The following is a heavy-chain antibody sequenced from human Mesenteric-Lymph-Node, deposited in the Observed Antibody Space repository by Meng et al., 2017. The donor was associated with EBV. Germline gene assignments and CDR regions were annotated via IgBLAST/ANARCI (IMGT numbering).Heavy chain of an antibody. V-gene: IGHV2-5*02. CDR2: IYWDDDK. D-gene: IGHD2-15*01. Sequence: QITLKESGPTLVKPTQTLTLTCTFSGFSLSTSGVGVGWIRQPPGKALEWLSLIYWDDDKLYSTSLKSRLTITKDTSKNQVVLTMTKMDPVDTATYFCAHTYCSGGSCYTPCDYWGQGTLVTVS. J-gene: IGHJ4*02. CDR3: AHTYCSGGSCYTPCDY. CDR1: GFSLSTSGVG.